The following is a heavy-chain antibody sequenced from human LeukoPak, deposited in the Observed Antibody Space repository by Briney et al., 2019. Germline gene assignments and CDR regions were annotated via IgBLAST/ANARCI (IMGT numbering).Heavy chain of an antibody. Sequence: ASVKVSCKASGYTFTGYYMNWVRQAPGQGLEWMGWTNPNSGRTNYAQNFQGRVTMTRDPSISTAYMELSGLTSNDTAVYYCARTREYSSSWYFPPFDPWGQGTLVTVSS. CDR2: TNPNSGRT. J-gene: IGHJ5*02. CDR3: ARTREYSSSWYFPPFDP. V-gene: IGHV1-2*02. D-gene: IGHD6-13*01. CDR1: GYTFTGYY.